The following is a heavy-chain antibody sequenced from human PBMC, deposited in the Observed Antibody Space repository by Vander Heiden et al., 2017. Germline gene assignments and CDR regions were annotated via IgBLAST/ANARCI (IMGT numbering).Heavy chain of an antibody. CDR3: AKGLQRCGELYGMDV. CDR1: GFTFDDYA. CDR2: ISWNSGSM. Sequence: EVQLVESGGGLVQPGRSLRLSCAASGFTFDDYAIHWVRQAPGKGLEWVSGISWNSGSMGYADSVKGRFTISRDNAKNSLYLQMNSLRTEDTALYYCAKGLQRCGELYGMDVWGQGTTVTVSS. D-gene: IGHD3-10*01. J-gene: IGHJ6*02. V-gene: IGHV3-9*01.